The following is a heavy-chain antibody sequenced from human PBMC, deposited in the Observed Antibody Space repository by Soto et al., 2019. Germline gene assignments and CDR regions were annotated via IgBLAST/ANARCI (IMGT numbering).Heavy chain of an antibody. J-gene: IGHJ6*02. V-gene: IGHV3-23*01. CDR3: AVHLGQNYYTMDV. CDR2: ITGSGKSA. CDR1: GFTFSTFV. Sequence: GGSLRLSCAASGFTFSTFVMTWVRQVPGEGLEWVSSITGSGKSAYYADSVKGRVTISRDNSKNTLYLQISSLGVYDTAVYHCAVHLGQNYYTMDVWGQGTTVTVSS.